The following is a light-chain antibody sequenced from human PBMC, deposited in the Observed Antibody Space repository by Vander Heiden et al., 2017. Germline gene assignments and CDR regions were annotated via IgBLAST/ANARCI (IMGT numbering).Light chain of an antibody. V-gene: IGKV3-20*01. CDR3: QQDGSSPLT. Sequence: TLSCRASQSVSSSYLAWYQQKPGQAPRLLIYGASSRATGIPDRFSGSGSGTDFTLTISRLDPEDFAVYYCQQDGSSPLTFGQGTKMEIK. J-gene: IGKJ2*01. CDR1: QSVSSSY. CDR2: GAS.